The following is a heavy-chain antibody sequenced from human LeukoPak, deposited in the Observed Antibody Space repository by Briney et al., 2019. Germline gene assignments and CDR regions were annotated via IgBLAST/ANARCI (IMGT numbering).Heavy chain of an antibody. Sequence: PGGSLRLSCAASGFTFSNYRMNWVRQAPGKGLEWVSSISSSSSYIYYADSVKGRFTISRDNAKNSLYLQMNGLRAEDTAVYYCARDGLMRWLQLWHMDVWGKGTTVTVSS. D-gene: IGHD5-18*01. V-gene: IGHV3-21*01. CDR3: ARDGLMRWLQLWHMDV. CDR1: GFTFSNYR. J-gene: IGHJ6*03. CDR2: ISSSSSYI.